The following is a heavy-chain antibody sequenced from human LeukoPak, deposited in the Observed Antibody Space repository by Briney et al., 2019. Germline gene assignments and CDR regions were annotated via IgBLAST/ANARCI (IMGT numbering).Heavy chain of an antibody. V-gene: IGHV3-21*01. CDR3: ARDPITIVGGGAFDI. D-gene: IGHD3-3*01. CDR2: ISSSSSNT. Sequence: PGGPLPLSCAASGFPFSSYAMSWVRPAPGQGLAWVASISSSSSNTYYADSVKGRFTISRDNAQNSLYLQMNSLRVEDTAVYYCARDPITIVGGGAFDIWGQGTMVTVSS. CDR1: GFPFSSYA. J-gene: IGHJ3*02.